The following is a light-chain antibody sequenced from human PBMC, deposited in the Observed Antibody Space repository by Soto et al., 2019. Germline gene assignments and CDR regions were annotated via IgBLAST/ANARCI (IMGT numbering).Light chain of an antibody. CDR1: QSLVHSDGNTY. V-gene: IGKV2-24*01. Sequence: VMTQTPLSSAVTLGQPASISCRSSQSLVHSDGNTYLTWLHVGPGRCPRPLIYKVSDRFSGVPDRYAGSGAETDFTLRISRVEAEDVGTYYCMQSTQFPLTFGGGTKVEI. CDR3: MQSTQFPLT. J-gene: IGKJ4*01. CDR2: KVS.